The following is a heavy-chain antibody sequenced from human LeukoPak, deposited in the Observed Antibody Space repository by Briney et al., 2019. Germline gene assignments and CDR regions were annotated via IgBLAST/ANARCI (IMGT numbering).Heavy chain of an antibody. CDR1: GDSIRSSRYY. D-gene: IGHD6-13*01. Sequence: SETLSLTCTVSGDSIRSSRYYWAWIRQPPGKGLEWIGSIYYSGSTYYHPSLKSRLTVSVDTSKNQFSLKLRSVTAPDTAVYYCASRYHGSSWNHPFDFWGRGTQVSVSS. CDR3: ASRYHGSSWNHPFDF. CDR2: IYYSGST. V-gene: IGHV4-39*01. J-gene: IGHJ4*02.